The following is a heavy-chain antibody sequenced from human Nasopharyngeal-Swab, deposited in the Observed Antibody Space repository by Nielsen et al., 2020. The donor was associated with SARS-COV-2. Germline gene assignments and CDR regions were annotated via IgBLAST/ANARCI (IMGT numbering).Heavy chain of an antibody. CDR1: GFTFSSYA. Sequence: GESLKISCAASGFTFSSYAMNWVRQAPGKGLEWVSAISGSGGSTFYADSVKGRFTISRDNSKNTLYLQMNSLRAEDTAAYYCAKDPGGPYYYYGMDVWGQGTTVTVSS. CDR2: ISGSGGST. J-gene: IGHJ6*02. CDR3: AKDPGGPYYYYGMDV. V-gene: IGHV3-23*01. D-gene: IGHD3-10*01.